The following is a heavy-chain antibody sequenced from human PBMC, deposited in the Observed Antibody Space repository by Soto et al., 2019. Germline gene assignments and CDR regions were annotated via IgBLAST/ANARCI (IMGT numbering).Heavy chain of an antibody. Sequence: ASVKVSCKASGYSFLSYGINWGRQAPGQGLEWVGWISPYNGNTNFAQKFQGRIIMTSDASTRTAYMELGSLRPDDTAVFYCARRSEDLYYYYMDVWGEGTTVTVSS. V-gene: IGHV1-18*01. CDR3: ARRSEDLYYYYMDV. CDR2: ISPYNGNT. CDR1: GYSFLSYG. D-gene: IGHD2-15*01. J-gene: IGHJ6*03.